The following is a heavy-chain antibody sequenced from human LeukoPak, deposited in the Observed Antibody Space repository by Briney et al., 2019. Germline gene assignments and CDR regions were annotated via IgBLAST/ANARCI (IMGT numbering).Heavy chain of an antibody. D-gene: IGHD6-6*01. Sequence: PGGSLRLSCAASGFTFSNAWMSWPRQAPGKGLEGGANIKEEGSEKNYVDYVKGRFTMSRDNAKNSLYLQMNSLRAEDTAVYYCARDKGTSYLSSFDYWGQGTLVTVSS. CDR1: GFTFSNAW. J-gene: IGHJ4*02. CDR2: IKEEGSEK. V-gene: IGHV3-7*01. CDR3: ARDKGTSYLSSFDY.